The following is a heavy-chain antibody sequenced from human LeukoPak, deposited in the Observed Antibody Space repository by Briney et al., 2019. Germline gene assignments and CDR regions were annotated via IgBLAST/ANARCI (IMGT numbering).Heavy chain of an antibody. J-gene: IGHJ5*02. Sequence: ASVKVSCKASGYTFTGYYMHWVRQAPGQGLEWMGWINPNSGGTNYAQKFQGRVTMTRDTSISTAYMELSRLRSDDTAVYYCARARFGELSPFDPWGQGTLVTVSS. D-gene: IGHD3-10*01. V-gene: IGHV1-2*02. CDR2: INPNSGGT. CDR3: ARARFGELSPFDP. CDR1: GYTFTGYY.